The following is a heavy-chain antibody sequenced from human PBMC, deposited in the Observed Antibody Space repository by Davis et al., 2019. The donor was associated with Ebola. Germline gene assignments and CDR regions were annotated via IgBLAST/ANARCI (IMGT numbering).Heavy chain of an antibody. CDR2: IVVGSGNT. V-gene: IGHV1-58*02. D-gene: IGHD1-14*01. Sequence: AASVEVSCKAYGFTFSSSAMQWVRQARGQRLEWIGGIVVGSGNTNYAQKFRGRLTMTRDMSTSTAYMELRSLRVEDTAEYYCAASAGTVGKFDLWGQGTLVTVSS. CDR3: AASAGTVGKFDL. J-gene: IGHJ5*02. CDR1: GFTFSSSA.